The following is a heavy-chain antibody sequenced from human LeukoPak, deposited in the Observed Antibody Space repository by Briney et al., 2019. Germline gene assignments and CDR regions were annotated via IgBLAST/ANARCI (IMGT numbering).Heavy chain of an antibody. V-gene: IGHV3-53*01. Sequence: GGSLRLSCAASGFTVSSNYMSWVRQAPGKGLEWVSVIYSGGSTYYADSVKGRFTISRDNSKNTLYLQMNSLRAEDTAVYYCAREIRYWYFDLWGRGTPVTVSS. CDR3: AREIRYWYFDL. J-gene: IGHJ2*01. D-gene: IGHD3-10*01. CDR1: GFTVSSNY. CDR2: IYSGGST.